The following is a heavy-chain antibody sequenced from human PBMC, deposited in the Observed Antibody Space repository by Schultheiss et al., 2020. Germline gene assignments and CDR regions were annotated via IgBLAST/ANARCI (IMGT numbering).Heavy chain of an antibody. Sequence: SETLSLTCAVSGGSISSSNWWSWVRQPPGKGLEWIGEIYHSGSTNYNPSLKSRVTISVDTSKNQFSLKLSSVTAADTAVYYCARERTYYDFWSGLNWFDPWGQGTLVTVSS. CDR1: GGSISSSNW. J-gene: IGHJ5*02. V-gene: IGHV4-4*02. CDR3: ARERTYYDFWSGLNWFDP. D-gene: IGHD3-3*01. CDR2: IYHSGST.